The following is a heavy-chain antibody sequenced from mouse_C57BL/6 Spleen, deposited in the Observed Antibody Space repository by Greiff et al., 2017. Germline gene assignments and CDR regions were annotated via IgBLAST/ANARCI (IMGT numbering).Heavy chain of an antibody. J-gene: IGHJ2*01. D-gene: IGHD2-4*01. CDR1: GYTFPDYY. CDR3: AKGDDYDGRYFDD. Sequence: EVKLMESGPVLVKPGASVKMSCKASGYTFPDYYMNWVKQSHGKSLEWIGVINPYNGGTSYNQKFKGKATLTVDKSSSTAYMELNSLTSEDSAVYYCAKGDDYDGRYFDDWGQGTTLTVSS. CDR2: INPYNGGT. V-gene: IGHV1-19*01.